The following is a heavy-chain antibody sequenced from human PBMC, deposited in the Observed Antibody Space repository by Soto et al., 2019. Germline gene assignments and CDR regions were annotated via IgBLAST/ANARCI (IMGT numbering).Heavy chain of an antibody. J-gene: IGHJ6*02. Sequence: PWGSLRLSCAASGFAFINYAIIFFRHSPGKGLEWVSGITSSGGSTYYTDSVKGRFTISRDNSKNTLFLQMNSLRAEDTAIYYCAKKSRYQETAPRYYAMDVWGQGTTVTVSS. CDR1: GFAFINYA. CDR3: AKKSRYQETAPRYYAMDV. D-gene: IGHD2-21*02. V-gene: IGHV3-23*01. CDR2: ITSSGGST.